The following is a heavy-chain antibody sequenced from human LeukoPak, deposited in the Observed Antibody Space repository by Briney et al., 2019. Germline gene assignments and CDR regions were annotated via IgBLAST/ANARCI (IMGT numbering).Heavy chain of an antibody. CDR2: IFYSGNT. D-gene: IGHD2-2*01. CDR3: ARQGRNRDFCSSISCHYFDF. Sequence: SETLSLTCTVSGGSIISDTHYWSWLRQHPGKGLEWIGYIFYSGNTYYNPSLNSRAAISIDTSENQFSLRLSSVTAADTAVYYCARQGRNRDFCSSISCHYFDFWGQGALATVSS. V-gene: IGHV4-31*03. J-gene: IGHJ4*02. CDR1: GGSIISDTHY.